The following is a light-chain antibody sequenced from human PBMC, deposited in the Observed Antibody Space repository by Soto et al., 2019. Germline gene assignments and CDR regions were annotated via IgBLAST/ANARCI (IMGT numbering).Light chain of an antibody. J-gene: IGKJ1*01. V-gene: IGKV3-11*01. CDR3: QQRSNWPPIT. Sequence: EIVMTQSPATLSVSPGERATLSCRASQSVSSNLAWYQQKPGQAPRLLIYDASHRAAGIPARFSGSGFGTDFTLTISSLEPEDAAVYYCQQRSNWPPITFGQGTKVDIK. CDR1: QSVSSN. CDR2: DAS.